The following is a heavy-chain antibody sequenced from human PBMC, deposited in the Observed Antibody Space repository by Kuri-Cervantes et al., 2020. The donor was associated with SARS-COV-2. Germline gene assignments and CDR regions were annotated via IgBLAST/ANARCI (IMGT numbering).Heavy chain of an antibody. V-gene: IGHV4-34*01. Sequence: SQTLSLTCAVYGGSFSDYSWSWIRQPPGKGLEWIGEINHSGRANYNPSPKSRVTISVDTSKNQFSLKLDSVTAADTAVYYCARGKAEITMIVVVITSGAYYFDYWGQGTLVTVSS. CDR1: GGSFSDYS. CDR2: INHSGRA. CDR3: ARGKAEITMIVVVITSGAYYFDY. D-gene: IGHD3-22*01. J-gene: IGHJ4*02.